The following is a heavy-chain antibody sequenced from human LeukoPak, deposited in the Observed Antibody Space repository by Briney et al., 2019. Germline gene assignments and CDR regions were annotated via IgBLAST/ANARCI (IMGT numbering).Heavy chain of an antibody. CDR2: INAGNGNT. CDR1: GYTFTSYA. D-gene: IGHD5-18*01. Sequence: SVKVSCKASGYTFTSYAMHWVRQAPAQRLEWMGWINAGNGNTKYSQKFQGRVTITRDTSASTAYMELSSLRSEDTAVYYCARDHEDTAMVTPTFGYWGQGTLVTVSS. CDR3: ARDHEDTAMVTPTFGY. J-gene: IGHJ4*02. V-gene: IGHV1-3*01.